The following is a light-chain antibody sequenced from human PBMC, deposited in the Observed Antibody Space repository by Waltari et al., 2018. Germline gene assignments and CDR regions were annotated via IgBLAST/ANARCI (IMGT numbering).Light chain of an antibody. CDR1: RSIFSSSRYKEY. CDR3: QQYLRTPPT. CDR2: WAT. Sequence: DIVMTQSPGSLAVSLGERATINCRSSRSIFSSSRYKEYLAWYQQRPGQPPRLIISWATTRESGVPDRFIGSGSETDFTLTITSLQAEDVAVYYCQQYLRTPPTFGQGTKVEI. V-gene: IGKV4-1*01. J-gene: IGKJ1*01.